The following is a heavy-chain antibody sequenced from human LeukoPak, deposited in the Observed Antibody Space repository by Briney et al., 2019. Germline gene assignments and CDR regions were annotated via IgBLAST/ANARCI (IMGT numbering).Heavy chain of an antibody. J-gene: IGHJ4*02. CDR1: GYTFTGYY. V-gene: IGHV1-2*06. CDR2: INPNSGGT. CDR3: ARGSSGRPTGIYYFDY. Sequence: ASVKVSCKASGYTFTGYYMHWVRQAPGQGLEWMGRINPNSGGTNYTQKLQGRVTMNWDRSISTAYMELSRLRSDDTAVYYCARGSSGRPTGIYYFDYWGQGTLVTVSS. D-gene: IGHD6-19*01.